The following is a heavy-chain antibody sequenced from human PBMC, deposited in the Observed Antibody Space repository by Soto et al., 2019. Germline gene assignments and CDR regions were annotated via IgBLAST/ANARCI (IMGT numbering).Heavy chain of an antibody. CDR1: VFTFSSYA. D-gene: IGHD3-22*01. CDR2: ISDSGDKT. Sequence: GSLRLSCAASVFTFSSYAMSWVRQAPGKGLEWVSAISDSGDKTYYADSVKGRFTVSRDNSKNTLYLQMNSLIAEDTAVYFCAKDTNDYDSSAYYVDYWGRGPLATVYS. J-gene: IGHJ4*02. CDR3: AKDTNDYDSSAYYVDY. V-gene: IGHV3-23*01.